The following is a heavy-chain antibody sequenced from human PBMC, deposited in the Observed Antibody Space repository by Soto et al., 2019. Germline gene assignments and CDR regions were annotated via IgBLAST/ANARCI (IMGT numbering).Heavy chain of an antibody. V-gene: IGHV1-2*04. CDR3: ARGDSTDCSNGVCSFFYNHDMDV. D-gene: IGHD2-8*01. CDR2: INPKSGGT. CDR1: GYTFTAYY. J-gene: IGHJ6*02. Sequence: ASVKVSCKTSGYTFTAYYMHWVRQAPGQGPEWLGRINPKSGGTSTAQKFQGWVTMTTDTSISTASMELTRLTSDDTAIYYCARGDSTDCSNGVCSFFYNHDMDVWGQGTTVTVSS.